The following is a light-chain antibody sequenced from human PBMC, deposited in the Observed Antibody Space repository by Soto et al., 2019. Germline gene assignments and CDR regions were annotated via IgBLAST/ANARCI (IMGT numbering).Light chain of an antibody. CDR1: SSDVGAQNF. CDR3: CAYTTLNTYV. J-gene: IGLJ1*01. V-gene: IGLV2-14*01. Sequence: QSALSQPAYVSGSPGQSITISCTGTSSDVGAQNFVSWLQQHPGEAPKLIIFEVSNRPSGASDRFSGPKSGNTASLAISGLQAEDEADYFCCAYTTLNTYVFGTGTKVTVL. CDR2: EVS.